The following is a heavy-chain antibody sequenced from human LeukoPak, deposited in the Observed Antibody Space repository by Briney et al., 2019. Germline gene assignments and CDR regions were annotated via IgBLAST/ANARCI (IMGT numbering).Heavy chain of an antibody. CDR3: ATCIAAAGTGDY. Sequence: PSETLSLTCTVSGGSISSGGYYWSWIRQPPGKGLEWIGYIYHSGSTYYNPSLKSRVTISVDRSKNQFSLKLSSVTAADTAVYYCATCIAAAGTGDYWGQGTLVTVSS. J-gene: IGHJ4*02. V-gene: IGHV4-30-2*01. CDR2: IYHSGST. CDR1: GGSISSGGYY. D-gene: IGHD6-13*01.